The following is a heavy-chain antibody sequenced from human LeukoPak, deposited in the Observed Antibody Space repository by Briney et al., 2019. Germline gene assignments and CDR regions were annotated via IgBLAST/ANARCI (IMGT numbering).Heavy chain of an antibody. CDR2: INPSGGT. CDR1: GGSLNGYF. CDR3: ARGQRVPDD. J-gene: IGHJ4*02. D-gene: IGHD5-24*01. V-gene: IGHV4-34*01. Sequence: PSETLSLTCAVYGGSLNGYFWNWIRQPPGKGLEWIGEINPSGGTKYNPSLKSRVTLSLDTSNNQFSLRLTSVTAADTSTYYCARGQRVPDDWGQGTLVTVSS.